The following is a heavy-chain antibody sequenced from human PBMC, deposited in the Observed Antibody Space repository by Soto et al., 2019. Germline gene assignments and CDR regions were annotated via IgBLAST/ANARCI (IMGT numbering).Heavy chain of an antibody. V-gene: IGHV3-23*01. D-gene: IGHD5-18*01. CDR2: ISSSGVST. CDR1: GFTFSSYA. J-gene: IGHJ6*01. CDR3: AKRRYNTQQSDGYAVDV. Sequence: PGGSLRLSCAPSGFTFSSYAMSWVRQAPGKGLEWVSAISSSGVSTYHADSVKGRFAISRDNSKNTLYLQMNILRAEDTAVYYCAKRRYNTQQSDGYAVDVWGQGTTVTGSS.